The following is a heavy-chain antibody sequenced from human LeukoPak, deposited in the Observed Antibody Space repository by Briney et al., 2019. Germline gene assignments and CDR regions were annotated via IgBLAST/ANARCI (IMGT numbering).Heavy chain of an antibody. D-gene: IGHD4-23*01. CDR3: AAEGRPTVVTFRKGAVDL. CDR2: IVVGSGNT. J-gene: IGHJ3*01. CDR1: GFTFTSSA. Sequence: SVKVSCKASGFTFTSSAVQWVRQARGQRLEWIGWIVVGSGNTNHAQKFQERVTITRDMSTSTVYMELSSLRSEDTAVYYCAAEGRPTVVTFRKGAVDLWGQGTMVTVSS. V-gene: IGHV1-58*01.